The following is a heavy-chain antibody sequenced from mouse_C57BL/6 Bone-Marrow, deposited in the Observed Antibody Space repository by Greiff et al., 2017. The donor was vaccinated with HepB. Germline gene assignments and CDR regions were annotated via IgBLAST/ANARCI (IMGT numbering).Heavy chain of an antibody. CDR1: GYAFSSSW. Sequence: QVQLQQSGPELVKPGASVKISCKASGYAFSSSWMNWVKQRPGKGLEWIGRIYPGDGDTNYNGKFKGKATLTADKSSSTAYMQLSSLTSEDSAVYFCASSDYGSSYWFAYWGQGTLVTVSA. CDR2: IYPGDGDT. CDR3: ASSDYGSSYWFAY. J-gene: IGHJ3*01. D-gene: IGHD1-1*01. V-gene: IGHV1-82*01.